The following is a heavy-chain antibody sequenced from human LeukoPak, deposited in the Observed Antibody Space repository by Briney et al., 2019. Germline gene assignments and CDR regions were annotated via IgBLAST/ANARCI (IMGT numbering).Heavy chain of an antibody. CDR1: GYTLTELS. CDR3: ATGPPYYDSTGDAFDI. Sequence: GASVTVSCKVSGYTLTELSMHWVRHAPGKGLEWMGGFDPEDGETIYAQKFQGRVTMTEDTSTDTAYMELSSLRSEDTAVYYCATGPPYYDSTGDAFDIWGQGTMVTVSS. V-gene: IGHV1-24*01. D-gene: IGHD3-22*01. J-gene: IGHJ3*02. CDR2: FDPEDGET.